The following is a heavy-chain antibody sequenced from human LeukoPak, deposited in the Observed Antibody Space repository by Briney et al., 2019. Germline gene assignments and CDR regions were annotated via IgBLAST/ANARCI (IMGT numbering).Heavy chain of an antibody. CDR1: GYTFTNYA. Sequence: GASVKVSCKASGYTFTNYAVNWMRQAPGQGLGWMGWFNTGNGDTKFSQNYQARVTITRDASASTAYMELSSLTSEDTAVYFCARGLWSAHRREYYFDSWGQGTLVTVSS. V-gene: IGHV1-3*04. CDR3: ARGLWSAHRREYYFDS. D-gene: IGHD3-3*01. CDR2: FNTGNGDT. J-gene: IGHJ4*02.